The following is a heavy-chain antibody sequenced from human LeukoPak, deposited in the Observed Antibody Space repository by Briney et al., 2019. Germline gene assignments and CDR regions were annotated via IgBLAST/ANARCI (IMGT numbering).Heavy chain of an antibody. D-gene: IGHD1-14*01. J-gene: IGHJ4*02. V-gene: IGHV3-30*18. Sequence: GGSLRLSCAAYGFTFSRYGMHWVRPAPGKGLEGVAVISYHGCNKYYADAVRGRFTISRDNSKNTLDLQMDSLRVDDTAVYYWAKNGQPHAFEYRGQGTMVTVSS. CDR1: GFTFSRYG. CDR2: ISYHGCNK. CDR3: AKNGQPHAFEY.